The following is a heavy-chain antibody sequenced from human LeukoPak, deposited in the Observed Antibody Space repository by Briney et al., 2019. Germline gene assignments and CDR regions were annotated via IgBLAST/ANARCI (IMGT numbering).Heavy chain of an antibody. CDR1: GGSISSYY. J-gene: IGHJ4*02. D-gene: IGHD6-19*01. V-gene: IGHV4-59*08. CDR2: IYYSGST. Sequence: SETLSLTCTVSGGSISSYYWSWIRQPPGKGLEWIGYIYYSGSTNYNPSLKSRVTISVDTSKNQFSLKLSSVTAADTAVYYCARTASQRSGRYPDYWGQGTLVTVSS. CDR3: ARTASQRSGRYPDY.